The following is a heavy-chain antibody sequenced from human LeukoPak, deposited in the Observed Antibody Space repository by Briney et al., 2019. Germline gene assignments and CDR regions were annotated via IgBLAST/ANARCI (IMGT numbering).Heavy chain of an antibody. CDR3: AREWDSPEGYFDY. CDR1: GFTFRTYA. Sequence: GRSLRLSCAASGFTFRTYALTWVRQAQRAGLEWVSTITSTGGGTFYADSMKGRFTISRDNSTNTLYLQMNSLRAEDTAVYDCAREWDSPEGYFDYWGQGTLVTVSS. J-gene: IGHJ4*02. V-gene: IGHV3-23*01. D-gene: IGHD1-26*01. CDR2: ITSTGGGT.